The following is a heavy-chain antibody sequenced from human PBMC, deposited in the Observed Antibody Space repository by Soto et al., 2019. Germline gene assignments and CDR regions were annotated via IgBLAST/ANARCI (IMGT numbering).Heavy chain of an antibody. J-gene: IGHJ4*02. Sequence: PGESLKISCKSSGYIFSKYWIGRVRQMPGKGLEWMGIIYPGDSDTRYSPSFQGQVTISADKSITTAYLQWRSLKASDTAIYYCVVYSSSSGRHFDYWGQGTLVTVSS. V-gene: IGHV5-51*01. CDR2: IYPGDSDT. CDR3: VVYSSSSGRHFDY. D-gene: IGHD6-6*01. CDR1: GYIFSKYW.